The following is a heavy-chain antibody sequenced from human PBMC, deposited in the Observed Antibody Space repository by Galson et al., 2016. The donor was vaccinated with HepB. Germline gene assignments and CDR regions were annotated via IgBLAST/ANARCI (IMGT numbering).Heavy chain of an antibody. CDR3: ARTLDYYDRDAFGI. V-gene: IGHV5-51*01. J-gene: IGHJ3*02. Sequence: QSGAEVKKAGQSLKISCKGSRDSFSGYWIGWVRQMPGKGLEWMGSIYPADSDARYSPSFQGQVTISVDKSTTTAYLQWRRLKASDTAMYFCARTLDYYDRDAFGIWGQGTMVTVSS. CDR1: RDSFSGYW. CDR2: IYPADSDA. D-gene: IGHD3-22*01.